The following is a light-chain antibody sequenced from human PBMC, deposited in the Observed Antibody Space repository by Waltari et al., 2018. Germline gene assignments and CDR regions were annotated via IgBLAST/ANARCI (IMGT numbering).Light chain of an antibody. CDR2: DAS. CDR1: QSVSRSY. V-gene: IGKV3-20*01. Sequence: EIVLPQSPGTRSLSPGERVTLSCRASQSVSRSYLAWYQQKPGQAPRLLIYDASNRATGIPDRFSGSGSGTDFTLTISRLEPEDFAVYYCQQYGGSPLTFGGGTKVEIK. CDR3: QQYGGSPLT. J-gene: IGKJ4*01.